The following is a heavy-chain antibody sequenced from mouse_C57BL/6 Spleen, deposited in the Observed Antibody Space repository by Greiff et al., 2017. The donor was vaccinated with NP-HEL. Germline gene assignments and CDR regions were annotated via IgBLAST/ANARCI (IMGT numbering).Heavy chain of an antibody. CDR1: GYTFTSYW. D-gene: IGHD2-4*01. V-gene: IGHV1-52*01. CDR3: ARGIYDYEEYYFDY. Sequence: QVQLQQPGAELVRPGSSVKLSCKASGYTFTSYWMHWVKQRPIQGLEWIGNIDPSDSETHYNQKFKDKATLTVDKSSSTAYMQLSSLTSEDSAVYYCARGIYDYEEYYFDYWGQGTTLTVSS. J-gene: IGHJ2*01. CDR2: IDPSDSET.